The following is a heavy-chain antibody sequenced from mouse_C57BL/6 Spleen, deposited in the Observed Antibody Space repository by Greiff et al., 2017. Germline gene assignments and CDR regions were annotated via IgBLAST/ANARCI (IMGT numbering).Heavy chain of an antibody. J-gene: IGHJ4*01. D-gene: IGHD1-1*01. Sequence: EVQLQQSGAELVRPGASVKLSCTASGFNIKDYYMHWVKQRPEQGLEWIGRIDPEDGDTEYAPKFPGKATMTADTSSNTAYLQLSSLTSEDTAVYYCTRTVVATGAMDYWGQGTSVTVSS. V-gene: IGHV14-1*01. CDR1: GFNIKDYY. CDR2: IDPEDGDT. CDR3: TRTVVATGAMDY.